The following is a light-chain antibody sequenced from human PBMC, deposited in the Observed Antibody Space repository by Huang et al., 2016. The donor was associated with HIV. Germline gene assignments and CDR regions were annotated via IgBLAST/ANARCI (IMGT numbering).Light chain of an antibody. CDR1: QSVSSNY. V-gene: IGKV3D-20*01. J-gene: IGKJ3*01. CDR2: DAS. Sequence: EIVLTQSPATLSLSLGERATLSCGASQSVSSNYLAWYQQKPGLAPRLLIYDASSRATGGPDRFSGSGSGTDFTLTISRLEPEDFAVYYCQQYVNSPFTFGPGTKVDIK. CDR3: QQYVNSPFT.